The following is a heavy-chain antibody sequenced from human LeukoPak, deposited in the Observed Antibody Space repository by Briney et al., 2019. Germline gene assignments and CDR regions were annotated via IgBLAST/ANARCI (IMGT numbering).Heavy chain of an antibody. CDR1: GFTFSSYW. J-gene: IGHJ4*02. CDR2: IKQDGSEK. V-gene: IGHV3-7*01. D-gene: IGHD3-22*01. CDR3: ARDGMLYYYDSSGYFDY. Sequence: GGSLRLSCAASGFTFSSYWMSWVRQAPGKGLEWVANIKQDGSEKYYVDSVKGRFTISRDNAKNSLYLQMNSLRAEDTAVYYCARDGMLYYYDSSGYFDYWGQGTLVTVSS.